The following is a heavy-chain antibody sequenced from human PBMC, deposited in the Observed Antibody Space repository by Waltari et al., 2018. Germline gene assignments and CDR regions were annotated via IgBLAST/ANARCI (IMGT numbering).Heavy chain of an antibody. CDR2: IYHRGST. V-gene: IGHV4-38-2*01. J-gene: IGHJ4*02. CDR1: GYSISSGYY. Sequence: QVQLQESGPGLVKPSETLSLTCAVSGYSISSGYYWGWIRQPPGKGLEWIGSIYHRGSTYYNPSLKSRLTISVDTSKNQFSLKLSSVTAADTAVYYCARVYSNYVALDYWGQGTLVTVSS. CDR3: ARVYSNYVALDY. D-gene: IGHD4-4*01.